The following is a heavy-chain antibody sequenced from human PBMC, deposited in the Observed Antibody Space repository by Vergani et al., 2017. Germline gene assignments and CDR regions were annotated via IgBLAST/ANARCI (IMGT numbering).Heavy chain of an antibody. Sequence: QVQLVESGGGVVQPGGSLRLSCAASGFTFSSYGMHWVRQAPGKGLEWVAFIRYDGSNKYYADSVKGRFTISRDKSKNTLYLQMNSLRAEDTAVYYCAKDGQQLVRGSYFDYWGQGTLVTVSS. D-gene: IGHD6-13*01. V-gene: IGHV3-30*02. CDR2: IRYDGSNK. J-gene: IGHJ4*02. CDR1: GFTFSSYG. CDR3: AKDGQQLVRGSYFDY.